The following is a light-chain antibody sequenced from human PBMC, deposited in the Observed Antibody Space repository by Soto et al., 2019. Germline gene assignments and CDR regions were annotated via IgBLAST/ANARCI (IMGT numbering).Light chain of an antibody. Sequence: EIVLTQSPATLSLSPGERATLSCRASQSISSHLAWYQQKPGQAPRLLIYGASNRATGIPPRFSGRGSGTDFTLTISSLEPEDFAVYYCQQRINWPLTFGGGTKVEIK. J-gene: IGKJ4*01. CDR2: GAS. CDR1: QSISSH. CDR3: QQRINWPLT. V-gene: IGKV3-11*01.